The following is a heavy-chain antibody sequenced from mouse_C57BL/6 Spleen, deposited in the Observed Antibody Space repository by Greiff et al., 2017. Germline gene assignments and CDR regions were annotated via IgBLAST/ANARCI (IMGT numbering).Heavy chain of an antibody. V-gene: IGHV2-2*01. Sequence: QVQLKESGPGLVQPSQSLSITCTVSGFSFTSYGVHWVRQSPGKGLEWLGVIWSGGSTDYYAAFISRLSISKDNSKSKVFFKMNSLQADDTAIYYCARKGGYYPYYYAMDYWGQGTSVTVSS. CDR3: ARKGGYYPYYYAMDY. CDR1: GFSFTSYG. D-gene: IGHD2-3*01. J-gene: IGHJ4*01. CDR2: IWSGGST.